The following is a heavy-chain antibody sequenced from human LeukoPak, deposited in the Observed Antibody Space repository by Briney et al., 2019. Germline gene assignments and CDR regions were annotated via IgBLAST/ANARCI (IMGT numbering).Heavy chain of an antibody. CDR2: IYPGDSDT. V-gene: IGHV5-51*01. CDR3: ARLNAYYYDSSAPGGDY. J-gene: IGHJ4*02. D-gene: IGHD3-22*01. Sequence: GESLKISCKGSGYSFTSYWIGWVRQMPGKGLEWMGIIYPGDSDTRYSPSFQGQVTISADKSISTAYLQWSSLKASDTAMYYCARLNAYYYDSSAPGGDYWGQGTLVTVSS. CDR1: GYSFTSYW.